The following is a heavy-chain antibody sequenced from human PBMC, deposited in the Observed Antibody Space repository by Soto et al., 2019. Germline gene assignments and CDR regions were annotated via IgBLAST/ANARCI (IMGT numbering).Heavy chain of an antibody. D-gene: IGHD3-16*01. J-gene: IGHJ6*02. Sequence: QVQLVQSGAEVKKPGASVKVSCKASGYTFTSYGLSWVRQAPGQGLEWMGWNNGYTGNTNYAQKFQGRVTMTTDTSTNTAYLDLWTLISDDTAVYYCARSWVTGKGGIDVWGQGTTVTVSS. CDR3: ARSWVTGKGGIDV. CDR1: GYTFTSYG. V-gene: IGHV1-18*01. CDR2: NNGYTGNT.